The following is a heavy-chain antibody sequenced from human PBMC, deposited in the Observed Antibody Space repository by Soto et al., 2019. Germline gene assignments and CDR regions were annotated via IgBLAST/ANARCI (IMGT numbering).Heavy chain of an antibody. V-gene: IGHV1-69*02. Sequence: QVQVVQSGAEVKKPESSVKVSCTPSGGTFNTYTVNWVRLAPGHGLEWMGRFIPILDMANYAQKFQDRVTIPADRSTFTAYMELNSLTSDDTAVYYCAITYCRDNSCPRDFDFWGPGTRVTVSS. CDR2: FIPILDMA. CDR1: GGTFNTYT. D-gene: IGHD2-21*01. CDR3: AITYCRDNSCPRDFDF. J-gene: IGHJ4*02.